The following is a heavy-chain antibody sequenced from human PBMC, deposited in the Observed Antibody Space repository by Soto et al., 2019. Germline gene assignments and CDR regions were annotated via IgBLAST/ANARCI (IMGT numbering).Heavy chain of an antibody. D-gene: IGHD4-17*01. J-gene: IGHJ4*02. Sequence: EVQLLESGGDLVQEGGSLRLSCAASGFTSSRFAMNWVRQAPGKGLEWVSTVSGSVGGTYYADSVKGRFTISRDKSKNTLFLQMNSLRAEDTAVYYCAKEAFDSMVTTYFDSWGQGTLVTVSS. V-gene: IGHV3-23*01. CDR3: AKEAFDSMVTTYFDS. CDR1: GFTSSRFA. CDR2: VSGSVGGT.